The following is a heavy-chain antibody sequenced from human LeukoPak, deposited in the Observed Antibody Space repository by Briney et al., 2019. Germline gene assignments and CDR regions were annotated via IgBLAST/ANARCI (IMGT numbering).Heavy chain of an antibody. V-gene: IGHV4-4*08. Sequence: SETLSLTCTVSGGSMFSYYWNWIRQPPGKGLEWIGYIYSSGITNYSPSLRSRGTISVAASRNQFSLRLTSVTAADTAIYYCARRAYYDSSGYHPTSGYFDLWGRGTLVTVSS. D-gene: IGHD3-22*01. CDR2: IYSSGIT. J-gene: IGHJ2*01. CDR3: ARRAYYDSSGYHPTSGYFDL. CDR1: GGSMFSYY.